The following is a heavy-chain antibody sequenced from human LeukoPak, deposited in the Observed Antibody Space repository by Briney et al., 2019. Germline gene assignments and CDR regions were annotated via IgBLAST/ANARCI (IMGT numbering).Heavy chain of an antibody. CDR2: ISGSGDNT. CDR3: AKEGYSYGILVDRSEYFQY. J-gene: IGHJ1*01. D-gene: IGHD5-18*01. Sequence: GGSLRLSCAASGFTFRSYAMSWVRQAPGKGLEWVSAISGSGDNTHYADSVKGRFTISRDNSNNTLYLQMNSLKVEDTAIYYCAKEGYSYGILVDRSEYFQYWGQGTLVTVSS. CDR1: GFTFRSYA. V-gene: IGHV3-23*01.